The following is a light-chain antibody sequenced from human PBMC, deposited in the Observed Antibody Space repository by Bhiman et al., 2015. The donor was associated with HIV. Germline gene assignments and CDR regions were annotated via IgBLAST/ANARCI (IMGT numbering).Light chain of an antibody. V-gene: IGLV2-14*03. CDR3: SSYTSSSAYV. J-gene: IGLJ1*01. Sequence: QSALTQPASVSGSPGQSIIISCTGTSSDVGGYNHVSWYQQHPGKAPKLMIFDVSNRPSGVSNRFSGSKSGNTASLTISGXQAEDEADYYCSSYTSSSAYVFGTGTKVTVL. CDR2: DVS. CDR1: SSDVGGYNH.